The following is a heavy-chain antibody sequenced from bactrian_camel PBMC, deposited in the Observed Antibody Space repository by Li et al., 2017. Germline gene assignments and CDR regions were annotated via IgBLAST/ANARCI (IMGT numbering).Heavy chain of an antibody. CDR1: RYTYKRNC. J-gene: IGHJ6*01. D-gene: IGHD2*01. V-gene: IGHV3S42*01. CDR2: LWIGGAST. CDR3: AARGPYCYTKLSVRDFTY. Sequence: DVQLVESGGGSVQAGGSLTLSCAAGRYTYKRNCMGWFRQRPGKDREGVAVLWIGGASTTYADSVKGRFIITRDKAKNTLYLQMNSLKPEDTAMYYCAARGPYCYTKLSVRDFTYWGQGTQVTVS.